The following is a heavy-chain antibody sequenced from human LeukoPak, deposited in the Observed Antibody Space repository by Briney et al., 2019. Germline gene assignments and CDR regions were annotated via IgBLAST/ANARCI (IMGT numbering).Heavy chain of an antibody. J-gene: IGHJ4*02. Sequence: GASVTVSFTSSGYTFTIYDINWVRQATGQGLEWMGWMNPNSGNTGYAQKFQGRVTMTRNTSISTAYMELSSLRSEDTAVYYCARRYNWNDSPDYWGQGTLVTVSS. CDR3: ARRYNWNDSPDY. CDR1: GYTFTIYD. CDR2: MNPNSGNT. D-gene: IGHD1-1*01. V-gene: IGHV1-8*01.